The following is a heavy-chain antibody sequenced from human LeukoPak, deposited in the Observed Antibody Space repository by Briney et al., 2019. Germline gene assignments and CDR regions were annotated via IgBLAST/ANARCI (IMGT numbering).Heavy chain of an antibody. CDR3: ARLGDKSSGLDY. CDR2: IYPGDSDT. J-gene: IGHJ4*02. Sequence: WIRQPPGKGLEWMGIIYPGDSDTRYSPSFQGQVTISADKSISTAYLQWSSLKASDTAMYYCARLGDKSSGLDYWGQGTLVTVSS. D-gene: IGHD6-19*01. V-gene: IGHV5-51*01.